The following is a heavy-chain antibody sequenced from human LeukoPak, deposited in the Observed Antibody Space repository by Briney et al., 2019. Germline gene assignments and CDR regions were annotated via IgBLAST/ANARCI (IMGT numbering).Heavy chain of an antibody. CDR1: GFTFSSYA. CDR3: AKHYYGSGSVDY. D-gene: IGHD3-10*01. CDR2: ISYDGSNK. J-gene: IGHJ4*02. V-gene: IGHV3-30*04. Sequence: PGGSLRLSCAASGFTFSSYAMHWVRQAPGKGLEWVAVISYDGSNKYYADSVKGRFTISRDNSKNTLYLQMNSLRAEDTAVYYCAKHYYGSGSVDYWGQGTLVTVSS.